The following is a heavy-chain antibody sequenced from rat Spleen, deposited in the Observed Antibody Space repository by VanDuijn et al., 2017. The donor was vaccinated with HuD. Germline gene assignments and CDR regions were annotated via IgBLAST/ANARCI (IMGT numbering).Heavy chain of an antibody. CDR3: ARQDTSGYSNWFTY. J-gene: IGHJ3*01. Sequence: EVQLVESGGGLVQPGRSLKLSCVASGFTFSNYYMAWVRQAPTKGLEWVASISPSGGSTYYRDSVKGRFTISRDNAKSTLYLQMDSLRSEDTATYYCARQDTSGYSNWFTYWGQGTLVTVSS. D-gene: IGHD4-3*01. CDR2: ISPSGGST. CDR1: GFTFSNYY. V-gene: IGHV5-25*01.